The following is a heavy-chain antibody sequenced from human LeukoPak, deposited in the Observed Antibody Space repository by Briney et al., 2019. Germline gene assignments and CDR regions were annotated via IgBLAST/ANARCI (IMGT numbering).Heavy chain of an antibody. CDR1: GFTFSSYG. CDR3: AKDRGYHYDSSGYYRMDAFDI. Sequence: GGSLRLSCAASGFTFSSYGMHWVRQAPGKGLEWVAFIRYDGNNKYYADSVKGRFTISRDNSKNTLYLQMNSLRAEDTAVYYCAKDRGYHYDSSGYYRMDAFDIWGQGTMVTVSS. D-gene: IGHD3-22*01. CDR2: IRYDGNNK. J-gene: IGHJ3*02. V-gene: IGHV3-30*02.